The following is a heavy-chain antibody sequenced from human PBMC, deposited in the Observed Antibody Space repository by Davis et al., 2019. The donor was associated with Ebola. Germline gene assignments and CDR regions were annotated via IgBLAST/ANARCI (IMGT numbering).Heavy chain of an antibody. CDR1: GFTFSDYY. V-gene: IGHV3-11*04. Sequence: GGSLRLSCAASGFTFSDYYMSWIRQAPGKGLEWVSYISSSGSTIYYADSVKGRFTISRDNAKNSLYLQMNSLRAEDTAVYYCARPMSNYGDYVGYFDYWGQGTLVTVSS. CDR3: ARPMSNYGDYVGYFDY. CDR2: ISSSGSTI. J-gene: IGHJ4*02. D-gene: IGHD4-17*01.